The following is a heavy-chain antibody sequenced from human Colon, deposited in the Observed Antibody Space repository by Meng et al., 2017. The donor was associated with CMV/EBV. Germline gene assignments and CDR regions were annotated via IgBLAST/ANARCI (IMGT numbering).Heavy chain of an antibody. V-gene: IGHV3-48*03. CDR3: ATSPRHIVVGWTDY. D-gene: IGHD2-2*01. CDR1: GGTFSSYA. J-gene: IGHJ4*02. CDR2: ISSSSI. Sequence: SCKASGGTFSSYAISWVRQAPGKGLEWIAYISSSSIYYADSVKGRFTISTDNAKNSLSLQMNSLRVEDTAVYYCATSPRHIVVGWTDYWGQGTLVTVSS.